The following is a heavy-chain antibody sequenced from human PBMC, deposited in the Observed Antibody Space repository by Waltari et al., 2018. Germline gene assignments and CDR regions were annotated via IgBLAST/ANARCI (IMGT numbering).Heavy chain of an antibody. CDR1: GGSFRGYY. CDR3: ARATPDLMVRGVSRRRFDP. D-gene: IGHD3-10*01. J-gene: IGHJ5*02. CDR2: ISHSGNT. V-gene: IGHV4-34*01. Sequence: QVQLQQWGAGLLKPSETLSLTCAVPGGSFRGYYWSWTRQPPGKGLEWIGEISHSGNTNYNPSLKSRVTISVDTSKTQFSVRLTSVTTADTATYFCARATPDLMVRGVSRRRFDPWGQGTLVTVSS.